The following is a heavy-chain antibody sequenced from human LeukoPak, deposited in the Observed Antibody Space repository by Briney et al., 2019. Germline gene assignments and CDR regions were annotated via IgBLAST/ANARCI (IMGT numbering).Heavy chain of an antibody. CDR3: ARDNVGIAVAGTLDY. V-gene: IGHV1-8*02. CDR1: GYTFTSYD. CDR2: MNPNSGNT. Sequence: GASVKVSCKASGYTFTSYDINWVRQSTGQGLEWMGWMNPNSGNTGYAQKFQGRVTMTRDTSTSTVYMELSSLRSEDTAVYYCARDNVGIAVAGTLDYWGQGTLVTVSS. D-gene: IGHD6-19*01. J-gene: IGHJ4*02.